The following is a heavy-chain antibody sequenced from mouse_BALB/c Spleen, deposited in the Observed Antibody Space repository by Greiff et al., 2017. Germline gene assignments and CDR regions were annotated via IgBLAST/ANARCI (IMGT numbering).Heavy chain of an antibody. CDR3: AKHGSSSRVSPFYAMDY. V-gene: IGHV2-3*01. CDR2: IWGDGST. D-gene: IGHD1-1*01. J-gene: IGHJ4*01. Sequence: VKLVESGPGMVAPSQSLSITCTVSGFSLTSYGVSWVRQPPGKGLEWLGVIWGDGSTNYHSALISRLSISKDNSKSQVFLKLNSLQTDDTATYYCAKHGSSSRVSPFYAMDYWGQGTSVTVSS. CDR1: GFSLTSYG.